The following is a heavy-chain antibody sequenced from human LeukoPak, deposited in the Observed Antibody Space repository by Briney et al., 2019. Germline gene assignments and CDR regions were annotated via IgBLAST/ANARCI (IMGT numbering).Heavy chain of an antibody. Sequence: RGSLRLSCAASVFTFSSYSMNRVRPAPGKGLEWVSSISSSSSYIYYADSVKGRFTISRDNAKNSLYLQMNSLRAEDTAVYYCARDGSPMVRGVIGYWGQGTLVTVSS. CDR2: ISSSSSYI. CDR3: ARDGSPMVRGVIGY. J-gene: IGHJ4*02. V-gene: IGHV3-21*01. CDR1: VFTFSSYS. D-gene: IGHD3-10*01.